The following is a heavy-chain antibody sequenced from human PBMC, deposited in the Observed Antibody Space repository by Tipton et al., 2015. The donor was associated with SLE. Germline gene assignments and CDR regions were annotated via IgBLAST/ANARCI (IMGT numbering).Heavy chain of an antibody. V-gene: IGHV4-59*01. CDR1: GGSISSYY. D-gene: IGHD3/OR15-3a*01. CDR2: IYTSGST. CDR3: ARVFRTTRYYFDY. Sequence: TLSLTCTVSGGSISSYYWSWIRQPPGKGLEWIGYIYTSGSTNYNPSLTSRVTISVDTSKNQFSLTLSSVTAADTAVYYCARVFRTTRYYFDYWGQGTLVTVSS. J-gene: IGHJ4*02.